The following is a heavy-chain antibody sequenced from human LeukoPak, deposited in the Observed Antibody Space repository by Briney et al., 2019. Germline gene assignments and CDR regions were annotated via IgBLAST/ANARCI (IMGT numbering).Heavy chain of an antibody. J-gene: IGHJ6*04. CDR2: ITPSNGFT. CDR1: GYTFTSYH. Sequence: ASVKVSCKASGYTFTSYHIHWVRQAPGQGLEWMGIITPSNGFTTHAQKFQGRLTMTRDTSTSTVYMELNSLTPEDTAVYYCARAGDSNWANYYYGLDVWGKGTTVTASS. V-gene: IGHV1-46*01. CDR3: ARAGDSNWANYYYGLDV. D-gene: IGHD6-13*01.